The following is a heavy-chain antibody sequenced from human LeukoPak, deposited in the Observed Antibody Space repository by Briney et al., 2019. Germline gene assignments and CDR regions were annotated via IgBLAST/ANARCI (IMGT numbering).Heavy chain of an antibody. J-gene: IGHJ4*02. D-gene: IGHD3-9*01. CDR2: IYHSGST. Sequence: PSETLSLTCTVSGGSISSYYWSWIRQPPGKGLEWIGSIYHSGSTYYNPSLKSRVTISVDTSKNQFSLKLSSVTAADTAVYYCARGPISLRYFGWSHWGQGTLVTVSS. CDR3: ARGPISLRYFGWSH. V-gene: IGHV4-38-2*02. CDR1: GGSISSYY.